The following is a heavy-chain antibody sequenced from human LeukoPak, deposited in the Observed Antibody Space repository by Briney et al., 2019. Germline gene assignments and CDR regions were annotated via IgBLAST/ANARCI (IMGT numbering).Heavy chain of an antibody. CDR2: ISAYNGNT. CDR3: ARDRRMIVVVRHMDV. CDR1: GYTFTGYG. J-gene: IGHJ6*03. Sequence: ASVKVSCKASGYTFTGYGISWVRQAPGQGLEWMGWISAYNGNTNYAQKLQGRVTMTTDTSTSTAYMELRSLRSDDTAVYYCARDRRMIVVVRHMDVWGKGTTVTVSS. D-gene: IGHD3-22*01. V-gene: IGHV1-18*01.